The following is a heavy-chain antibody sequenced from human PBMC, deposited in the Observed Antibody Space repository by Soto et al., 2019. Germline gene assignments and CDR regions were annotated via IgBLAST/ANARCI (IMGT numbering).Heavy chain of an antibody. J-gene: IGHJ4*03. V-gene: IGHV4-4*02. CDR2: VYHTGAT. D-gene: IGHD2-21*02. Sequence: QVQLQESGPRLVKPSGSLSLTCGVSGGTVGSSHWWSLVRQSPNRGLEWIGNVYHTGATNFNPSLQSRVTFSVDKYNNQFSLRLTSLTAADTAVYLCAREIVTAFGNTYFDAWGPGTLVSVSS. CDR3: AREIVTAFGNTYFDA. CDR1: GGTVGSSHW.